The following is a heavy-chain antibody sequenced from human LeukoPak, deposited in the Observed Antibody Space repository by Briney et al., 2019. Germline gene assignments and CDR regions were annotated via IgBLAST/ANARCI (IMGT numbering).Heavy chain of an antibody. V-gene: IGHV1-69*05. Sequence: SVKVSCKASGGTFSSYAISWVRQAPGQGLEWIGGIIPIFGTANYAQKFQGRVTITTDESTSTAYMELSSLRSEDTAVYYCARDRGGSGSYEPIDYWGQGTLVTVSS. CDR3: ARDRGGSGSYEPIDY. J-gene: IGHJ4*02. D-gene: IGHD3-10*01. CDR2: IIPIFGTA. CDR1: GGTFSSYA.